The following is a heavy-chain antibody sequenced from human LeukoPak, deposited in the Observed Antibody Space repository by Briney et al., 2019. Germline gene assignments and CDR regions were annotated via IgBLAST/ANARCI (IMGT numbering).Heavy chain of an antibody. CDR1: GYTFTSYY. D-gene: IGHD3-22*01. CDR2: INPSGGST. V-gene: IGHV1-46*01. J-gene: IGHJ1*01. CDR3: ARVSSVGYYMNEYSQH. Sequence: ASVKVSCKASGYTFTSYYMHWVRQAPGQGLEWMGIINPSGGSTSYAQKFQGRVTMTRDTSTSTVYMELSSLRSEDTAVYYCARVSSVGYYMNEYSQHWGQGTLVTVSS.